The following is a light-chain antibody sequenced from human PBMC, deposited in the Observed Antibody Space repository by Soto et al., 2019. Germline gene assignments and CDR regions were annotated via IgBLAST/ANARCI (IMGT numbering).Light chain of an antibody. CDR3: QKYHSAPRT. CDR1: QDISSY. CDR2: GAS. J-gene: IGKJ1*01. V-gene: IGKV1-27*01. Sequence: DIQMTQSPSSLSASVGDRVTITCRANQDISSYLASYQQKQGKVPKLLIYGASTLKSGVPSRVSGSGSGTDFTLTISSLQPEDIATYYCQKYHSAPRTFGQGTKVEIK.